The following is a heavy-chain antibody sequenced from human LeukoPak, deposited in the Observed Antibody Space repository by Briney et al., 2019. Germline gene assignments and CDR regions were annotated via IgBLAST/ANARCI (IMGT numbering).Heavy chain of an antibody. Sequence: GGSLRLSCAASGFTFSSYAMSWVRQAPGKGLEWVANIKQDGSEKYYVDSVKGRFTISRDNAKNSLYLQMNSLRAEDTAVYYCARDHRLSGWYAWGGALDIWGQGTMVTVSS. CDR1: GFTFSSYA. CDR3: ARDHRLSGWYAWGGALDI. CDR2: IKQDGSEK. J-gene: IGHJ3*02. D-gene: IGHD6-19*01. V-gene: IGHV3-7*01.